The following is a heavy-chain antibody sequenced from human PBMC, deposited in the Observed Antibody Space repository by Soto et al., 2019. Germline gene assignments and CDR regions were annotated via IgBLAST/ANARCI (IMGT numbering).Heavy chain of an antibody. Sequence: GGSLRLSCAASEFTFSTYWMHWVRQAPGKGLVWVSRINSDGSRTTYADSVRGRFTISRDNAKNTLYLQMNSLRPEDTAVYYRARGEGSCTSTTCYAGNSWFDPWGQGTPVTVSS. V-gene: IGHV3-74*01. J-gene: IGHJ5*02. CDR2: INSDGSRT. D-gene: IGHD2-2*01. CDR1: EFTFSTYW. CDR3: ARGEGSCTSTTCYAGNSWFDP.